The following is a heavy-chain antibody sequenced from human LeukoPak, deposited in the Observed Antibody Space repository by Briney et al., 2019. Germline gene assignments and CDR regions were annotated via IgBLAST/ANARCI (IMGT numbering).Heavy chain of an antibody. V-gene: IGHV3-21*01. J-gene: IGHJ3*02. Sequence: GGSLRLSCAASGFTFSSYSMNWVRQAPGKGLEWVSSISSSSSYIYYADSVKGRFTISRDNAKNSLYLQMNSLRAEDTAVYYCARDRYYYGSGSYYSDAFDIWGQGTMVTVSS. CDR2: ISSSSSYI. CDR1: GFTFSSYS. CDR3: ARDRYYYGSGSYYSDAFDI. D-gene: IGHD3-10*01.